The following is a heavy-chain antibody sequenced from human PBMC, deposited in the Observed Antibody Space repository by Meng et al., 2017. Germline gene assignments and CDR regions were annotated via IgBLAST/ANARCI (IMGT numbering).Heavy chain of an antibody. J-gene: IGHJ4*02. CDR3: VRDFGGNSDY. Sequence: EVQLVESGVVLLRLGGSLRLSCAASGFTFSSYWMHWVRQAPGKGLVWVSRMNEDGTTISHAGSVKGRFTISRDSARNTLYLQMNSLRVEDTAVYYCVRDFGGNSDYWGQGTLVTVSS. CDR1: GFTFSSYW. CDR2: MNEDGTTI. V-gene: IGHV3-74*01. D-gene: IGHD4-23*01.